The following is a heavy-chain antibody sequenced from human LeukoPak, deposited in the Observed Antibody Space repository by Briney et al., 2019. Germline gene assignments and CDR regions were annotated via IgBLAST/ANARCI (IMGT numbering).Heavy chain of an antibody. J-gene: IGHJ6*02. V-gene: IGHV3-53*01. Sequence: GGSLRLSCAAFGFTVSNTHMSWARQGPGKGLEWVTVMDDGDKEFYADSVTGRFTISRDNSMNTLYLQMNSLRAEDTAIYFCAKVPYPDYGSWRPPFMDVWGQGTTVAVSS. CDR3: AKVPYPDYGSWRPPFMDV. CDR2: MDDGDKE. CDR1: GFTVSNTH. D-gene: IGHD3-10*01.